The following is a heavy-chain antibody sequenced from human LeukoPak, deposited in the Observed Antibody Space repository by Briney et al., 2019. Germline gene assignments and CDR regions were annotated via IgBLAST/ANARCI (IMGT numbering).Heavy chain of an antibody. CDR2: ISSSGSTI. D-gene: IGHD3-22*01. V-gene: IGHV3-11*01. J-gene: IGHJ3*02. CDR3: ASSYYDSSGAFDI. Sequence: GGSLRLSCAASGFTFSDYYMSWIRQAPGKGLEWVSYISSSGSTIYYADSVKGRFTISRDNAKNSLYLQMNSLRAEDTAVYYCASSYYDSSGAFDIWGQGTMDTVSS. CDR1: GFTFSDYY.